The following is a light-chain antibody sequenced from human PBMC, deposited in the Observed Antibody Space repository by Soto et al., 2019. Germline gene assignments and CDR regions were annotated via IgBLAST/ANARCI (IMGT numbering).Light chain of an antibody. V-gene: IGLV1-47*01. Sequence: QLVLTQPPSASGTPGQSVTISCSGSSSNIGSNYVYWYQQLPGTAPKLLIYRNTERPSGVPDRFSGSKSGTSASLAISGLRSEDEADYFCATWDDSLSGRVFGGGTKVTVL. CDR3: ATWDDSLSGRV. J-gene: IGLJ3*02. CDR2: RNT. CDR1: SSNIGSNY.